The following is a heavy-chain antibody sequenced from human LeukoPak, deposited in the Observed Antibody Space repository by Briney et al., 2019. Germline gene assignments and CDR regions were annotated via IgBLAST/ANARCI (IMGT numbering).Heavy chain of an antibody. Sequence: GGSLRLSCAASGFTFSSYATSWVRQAPGKGLEWVAVFSTRGDSTFYAGSVKGRLTISRDNSKNTLDLQMSSLRAEYTAIYYYARAPPGLNWFDPWGQGTLVTVSS. CDR2: FSTRGDST. J-gene: IGHJ5*02. CDR1: GFTFSSYA. CDR3: ARAPPGLNWFDP. V-gene: IGHV3-23*01.